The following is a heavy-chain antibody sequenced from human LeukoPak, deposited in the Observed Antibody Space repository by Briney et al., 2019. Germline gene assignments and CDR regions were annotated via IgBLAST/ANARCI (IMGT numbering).Heavy chain of an antibody. CDR3: AKGPLAVEHSTHRFDF. D-gene: IGHD1/OR15-1a*01. V-gene: IGHV3-23*01. J-gene: IGHJ4*02. CDR2: ISGSGGDT. CDR1: GFTFSNYG. Sequence: GGSLRRSCVASGFTFSNYGMSWVRQAPGKGLEWVSGISGSGGDTYYADSVKGRFTVSRDNYKKTLYVQMNSLRAEDTAVYYCAKGPLAVEHSTHRFDFWGREPWSPSPQ.